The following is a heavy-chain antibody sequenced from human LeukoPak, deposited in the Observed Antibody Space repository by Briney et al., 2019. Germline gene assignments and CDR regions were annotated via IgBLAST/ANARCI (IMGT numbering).Heavy chain of an antibody. D-gene: IGHD6-13*01. J-gene: IGHJ4*02. CDR3: ARLQAIAAAKDY. CDR2: ISYHGINK. Sequence: GGSLGLSCAASGFPLRSYGMHGVRQAQGKGLEGVPVISYHGINKSYADSVKGRFTISRDNSKNTLYLQMNSLRAEDTAVYYCARLQAIAAAKDYWGQGTLVTVSS. V-gene: IGHV3-30-3*01. CDR1: GFPLRSYG.